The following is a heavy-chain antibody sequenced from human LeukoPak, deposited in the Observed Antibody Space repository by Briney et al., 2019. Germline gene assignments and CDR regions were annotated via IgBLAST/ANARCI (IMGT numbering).Heavy chain of an antibody. Sequence: GASVKVSCKASGYTFTSLDINWVRQATGQGLEWMGWKNPNSGNTGYAQKFQGRVTMTRNTSISTAYMELSSLTSEDTAVYYCARGIEAGVDYWGQGTLVTVSS. D-gene: IGHD6-19*01. CDR3: ARGIEAGVDY. J-gene: IGHJ4*02. CDR2: KNPNSGNT. CDR1: GYTFTSLD. V-gene: IGHV1-8*01.